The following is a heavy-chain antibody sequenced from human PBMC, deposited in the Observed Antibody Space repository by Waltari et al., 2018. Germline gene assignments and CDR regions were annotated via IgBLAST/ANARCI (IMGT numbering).Heavy chain of an antibody. CDR2: TVVGSGNT. CDR3: AADGAPDSGSYYPDGFDI. CDR1: GFTFTSSA. D-gene: IGHD1-26*01. J-gene: IGHJ3*02. Sequence: QMQLVQSGPEVKKPGTSVKVSCKASGFTFTSSAMQWVRQARGQRLEWIGWTVVGSGNTNYAQKFQERVAITRDMSTRIAYMELSSLRSEDTAVYYCAADGAPDSGSYYPDGFDIWGQGTMVTVSS. V-gene: IGHV1-58*02.